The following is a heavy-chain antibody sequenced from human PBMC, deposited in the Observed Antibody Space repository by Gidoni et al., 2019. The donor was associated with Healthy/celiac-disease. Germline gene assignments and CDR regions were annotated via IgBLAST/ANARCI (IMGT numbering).Heavy chain of an antibody. V-gene: IGHV1-2*04. CDR1: GYTFTGYY. Sequence: QVQLVQSGAEVKKPGASVRVSCKASGYTFTGYYMHWVRQAPGQGLEWMGWINPNSGGTNYAQKFQGWVTMTRDTSISTAYMELSRLRSDDTAVYYCARVPNHHPNCSGGSCYSNYGMDVWGQGTTVTVSS. CDR3: ARVPNHHPNCSGGSCYSNYGMDV. D-gene: IGHD2-15*01. J-gene: IGHJ6*02. CDR2: INPNSGGT.